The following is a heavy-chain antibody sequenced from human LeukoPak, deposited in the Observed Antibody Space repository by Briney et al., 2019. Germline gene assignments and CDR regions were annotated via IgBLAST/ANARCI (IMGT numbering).Heavy chain of an antibody. CDR1: GYTLTSYD. D-gene: IGHD5-18*01. Sequence: ASVKVSCKASGYTLTSYDINWVRQATGQGLEWMGWVNPNSGNTGYAQKFQGRVTMTRNTSISTAYMELSSLRSEDTAVYYCARRNTGVVAGLDCWGQGTLVTVSS. V-gene: IGHV1-8*01. J-gene: IGHJ4*02. CDR2: VNPNSGNT. CDR3: ARRNTGVVAGLDC.